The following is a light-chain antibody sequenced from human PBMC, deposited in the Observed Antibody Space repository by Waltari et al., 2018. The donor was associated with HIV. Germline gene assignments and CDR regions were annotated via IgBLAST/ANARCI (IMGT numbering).Light chain of an antibody. CDR1: QSISSY. J-gene: IGKJ2*01. Sequence: DIQMTQSPSSLSASVGDRVTITCRASQSISSYLNWYQQKPGKAPKLLIYAASSLQSVVPSRFSGSGYGTEFTVTISSLQPEDFATYYCQKSYSTPMYTFGQGTKLEIK. V-gene: IGKV1-39*01. CDR3: QKSYSTPMYT. CDR2: AAS.